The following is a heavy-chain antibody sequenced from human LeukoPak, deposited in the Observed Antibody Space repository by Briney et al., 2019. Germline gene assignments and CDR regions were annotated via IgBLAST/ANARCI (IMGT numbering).Heavy chain of an antibody. D-gene: IGHD6-19*01. CDR3: ARAPQYSSGWYPLSNYYYYYMDV. CDR1: GASISSSSYY. J-gene: IGHJ6*03. V-gene: IGHV4-61*05. Sequence: PSETLSLTCTVSGASISSSSYYWGWLRQPPGKGLEWIGYIYYSGSTNYNPSLKSRVTISVDTYKNQFSLKLSSVTAADSAVYYCARAPQYSSGWYPLSNYYYYYMDVWGKGTTVTISS. CDR2: IYYSGST.